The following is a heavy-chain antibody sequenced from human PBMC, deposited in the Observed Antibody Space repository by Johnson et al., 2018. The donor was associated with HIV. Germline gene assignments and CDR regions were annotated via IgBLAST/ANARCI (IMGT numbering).Heavy chain of an antibody. V-gene: IGHV3-30-3*02. Sequence: QVQLVESGGGVVQTGMSLRLSCAASGFTFSSSAMHWVHQAPGKGLEWVAVISYDGSNKYYADFVKGRFTISRDNSKKTLSLQMNSLRPEDTAVYYCAKSSSATYYGDAFDMWGQGTMVTVSS. CDR1: GFTFSSSA. CDR3: AKSSSATYYGDAFDM. CDR2: ISYDGSNK. D-gene: IGHD3-10*01. J-gene: IGHJ3*02.